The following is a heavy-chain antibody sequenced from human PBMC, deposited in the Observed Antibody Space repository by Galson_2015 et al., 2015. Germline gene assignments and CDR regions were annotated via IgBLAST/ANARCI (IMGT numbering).Heavy chain of an antibody. J-gene: IGHJ5*02. CDR2: TYYRSKWYN. CDR1: GDSVSSHSAA. D-gene: IGHD3-10*01. Sequence: CAIYGDSVSSHSAAWNWIRQSPSRGLEWLGRTYYRSKWYNDYAVSVKSRITINPDTSKNQFSLQLNSATPEDTAVYYCARELPGRITLVRGVIIRGVLDPWGQATLVTVSS. V-gene: IGHV6-1*01. CDR3: ARELPGRITLVRGVIIRGVLDP.